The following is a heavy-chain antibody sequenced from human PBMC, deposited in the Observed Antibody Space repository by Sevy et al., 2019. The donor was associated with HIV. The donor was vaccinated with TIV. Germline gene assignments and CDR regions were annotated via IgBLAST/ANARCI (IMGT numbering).Heavy chain of an antibody. CDR3: VREGLGGFSYSLDC. D-gene: IGHD3-16*01. Sequence: GGSLRLSCAASGFSFSTYWMTWVRQAPGKGLEWVATMNQDGTERDYVDYVKGRFTISRDNTKNSLFLQMNSLSAEDTGVYYCVREGLGGFSYSLDCWGQGTLVTVSS. V-gene: IGHV3-7*01. CDR2: MNQDGTER. J-gene: IGHJ4*02. CDR1: GFSFSTYW.